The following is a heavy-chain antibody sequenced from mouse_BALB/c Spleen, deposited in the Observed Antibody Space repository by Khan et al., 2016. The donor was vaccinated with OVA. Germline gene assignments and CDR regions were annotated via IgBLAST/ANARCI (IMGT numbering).Heavy chain of an antibody. CDR1: GYTFTSYW. CDR2: ISPGSGST. D-gene: IGHD1-1*01. Sequence: DLVKPGASVKLSCKASGYTFTSYWINWIKQRPGQGLEWIGHISPGSGSTYYNEVFPVKATLTVDTSSTTAYIQLSSLSSEDSAISFCASSNDLGSCLYAMDYWGQGTAVTVSS. J-gene: IGHJ4*01. CDR3: ASSNDLGSCLYAMDY. V-gene: IGHV1S41*01.